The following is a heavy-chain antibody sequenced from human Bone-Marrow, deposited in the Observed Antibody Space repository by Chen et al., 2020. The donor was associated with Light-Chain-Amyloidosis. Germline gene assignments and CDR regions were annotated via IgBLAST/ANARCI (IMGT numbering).Heavy chain of an antibody. CDR2: INHSGST. Sequence: QVQLQQWGAGLLKPSETLSLTCAVYGGSFSGYYWSWIRQPPGKGLEWIGEINHSGSTNYNPSLKSRVTISVDTSKNQFSLKLSSVTAADTAWYYCARRGGWNIVVVPAAPRDAFDIWGQGTMVTVSS. CDR3: ARRGGWNIVVVPAAPRDAFDI. D-gene: IGHD2-2*01. V-gene: IGHV4-34*01. CDR1: GGSFSGYY. J-gene: IGHJ3*02.